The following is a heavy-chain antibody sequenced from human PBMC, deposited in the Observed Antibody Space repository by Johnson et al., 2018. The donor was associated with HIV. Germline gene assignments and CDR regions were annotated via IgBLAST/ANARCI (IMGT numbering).Heavy chain of an antibody. V-gene: IGHV3-11*04. CDR1: GFSFDEYD. CDR3: AKRRVAGDDAFDI. J-gene: IGHJ3*02. CDR2: ITPSGTTI. D-gene: IGHD6-19*01. Sequence: VQLVESGGGVVRPGGSLRLSCEASGFSFDEYDMSWVRQAPGKGLEWVSYITPSGTTIYNADSVKGRFTISRDNAKKSLYLQMTSLRAEDTAMYYCAKRRVAGDDAFDIWGQGTMVTVSS.